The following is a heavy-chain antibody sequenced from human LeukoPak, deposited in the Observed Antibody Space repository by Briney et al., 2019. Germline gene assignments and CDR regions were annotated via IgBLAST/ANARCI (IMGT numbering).Heavy chain of an antibody. D-gene: IGHD3-10*01. Sequence: ASVKVSCKVSGYTLTELSMHWVRQAPGKGLEWMGGFDPEDGETIYAQKFQGRVTMTEDTSTDTAYMELSSLRSEDTAVYYYALTRVRGVLFDYWGQGTLVTVSS. V-gene: IGHV1-24*01. CDR2: FDPEDGET. CDR1: GYTLTELS. CDR3: ALTRVRGVLFDY. J-gene: IGHJ4*02.